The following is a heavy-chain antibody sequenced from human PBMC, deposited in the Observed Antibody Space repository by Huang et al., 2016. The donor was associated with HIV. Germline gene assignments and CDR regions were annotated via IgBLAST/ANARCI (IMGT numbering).Heavy chain of an antibody. CDR2: INDNGYT. J-gene: IGHJ2*01. D-gene: IGHD6-13*01. CDR1: GGSVSGHY. Sequence: QVQLQQWGAGLLKPSETLSLTCAVYGGSVSGHYWSWIRQPPGKGLEWIAEINDNGYTNHNPSIKSRVTISVHTSRNQFSPKLNSVTAADAAVYYCARASWYEPRSWYFGLWGRGTLVTVSS. CDR3: ARASWYEPRSWYFGL. V-gene: IGHV4-34*01.